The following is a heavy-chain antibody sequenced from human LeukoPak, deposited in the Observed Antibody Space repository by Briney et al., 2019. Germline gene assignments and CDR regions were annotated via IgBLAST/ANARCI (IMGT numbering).Heavy chain of an antibody. CDR1: GHRFTSYW. CDR2: IDPSDSRT. V-gene: IGHV5-10-1*01. J-gene: IGHJ4*02. Sequence: GGSLRLSRNGSGHRFTSYWITWVRQQPGKGLEWMGRIDPSDSRTNYSPSFEGHVTLSADKSITTVYLQWSSLQASDTAIYYCATVCGGDCYSLDYWGQGTPVTVFS. CDR3: ATVCGGDCYSLDY. D-gene: IGHD2-21*02.